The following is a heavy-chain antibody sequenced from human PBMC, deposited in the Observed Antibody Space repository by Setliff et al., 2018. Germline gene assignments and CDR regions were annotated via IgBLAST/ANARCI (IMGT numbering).Heavy chain of an antibody. CDR1: GFTFSSHT. Sequence: GGSLRLSCAASGFTFSSHTMNWVRQAPGKGLEWVSSISSCNTYKYYADSLKGRFTISRDDAKNSLYLQIDSLRDEDTAVYYCARNPYESSDHLPFYYYFMDVWGKGTTVTVSS. V-gene: IGHV3-21*01. D-gene: IGHD3-22*01. CDR2: ISSCNTYK. J-gene: IGHJ6*03. CDR3: ARNPYESSDHLPFYYYFMDV.